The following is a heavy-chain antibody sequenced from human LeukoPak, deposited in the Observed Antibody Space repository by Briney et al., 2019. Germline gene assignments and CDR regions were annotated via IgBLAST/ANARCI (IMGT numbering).Heavy chain of an antibody. Sequence: SETLSLTCTISGGSINSYYWSWIRQSPGKGLEWVGYIFYSGSTKYNPYLASRVTMSVDTSKNQFSLRLSSMTAADTAVYYCARSSGSYTKFDYWGQGTLVTASS. J-gene: IGHJ4*02. V-gene: IGHV4-59*01. CDR2: IFYSGST. D-gene: IGHD4-11*01. CDR3: ARSSGSYTKFDY. CDR1: GGSINSYY.